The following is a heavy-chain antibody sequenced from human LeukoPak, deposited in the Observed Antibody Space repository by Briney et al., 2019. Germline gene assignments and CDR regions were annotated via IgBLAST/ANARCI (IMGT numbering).Heavy chain of an antibody. D-gene: IGHD1-7*01. V-gene: IGHV1-69*04. Sequence: SVKVSCKASGGTFSSYAISWVRQAPGQGLEWMGRIIPILGIANYAQKFQGRVTITADKSTSTAYMELSSLRSEDTAVYYCARGAPEGLELGDYWGQGTLVTVSS. J-gene: IGHJ4*02. CDR2: IIPILGIA. CDR1: GGTFSSYA. CDR3: ARGAPEGLELGDY.